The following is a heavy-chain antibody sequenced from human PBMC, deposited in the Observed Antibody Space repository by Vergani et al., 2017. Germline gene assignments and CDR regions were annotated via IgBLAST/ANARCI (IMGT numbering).Heavy chain of an antibody. J-gene: IGHJ6*03. V-gene: IGHV3-74*01. Sequence: EVQLVESGGGLVQPGGSLRLSCAASGFTFSSYWMHWVRQAPGKGLVWVSRINSDGSSTSYADSVKGRFTISRDNAKNTLYLQMNSLRAEDTAVYYCALAARLDYYMDVWGKGTTVTVSS. CDR1: GFTFSSYW. CDR2: INSDGSST. CDR3: ALAARLDYYMDV. D-gene: IGHD6-6*01.